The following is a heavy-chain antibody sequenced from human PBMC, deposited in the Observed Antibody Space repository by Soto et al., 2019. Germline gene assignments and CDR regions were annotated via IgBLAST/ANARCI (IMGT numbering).Heavy chain of an antibody. CDR2: ISGSGGST. V-gene: IGHV3-23*01. Sequence: GGSLRLSCAASGFTFSSYAMRLVRQAPGKGLEWVSAISGSGGSTYYADSVKGRFTISRDNSKNTLYLQMNSLRAEDTAVYYCAKDLWGGWYPHWGQGTLVTVSS. CDR3: AKDLWGGWYPH. D-gene: IGHD6-19*01. CDR1: GFTFSSYA. J-gene: IGHJ4*02.